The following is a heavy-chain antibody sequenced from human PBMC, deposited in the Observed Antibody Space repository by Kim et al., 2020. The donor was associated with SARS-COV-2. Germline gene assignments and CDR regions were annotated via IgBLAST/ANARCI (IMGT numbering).Heavy chain of an antibody. CDR3: VEGLGDCGGDCYTTFFDF. D-gene: IGHD2-21*02. J-gene: IGHJ4*02. CDR2: ISSNGGRT. V-gene: IGHV3-64D*06. Sequence: GGSLRLSCSASGFIFSSYAMNWVRQAPGKGLEFVSGISSNGGRTLYADFVKGRFTIYRDNSKNTLYLQMTSLRAEDTAVYYCVEGLGDCGGDCYTTFFDFGGQGTLVTVSS. CDR1: GFIFSSYA.